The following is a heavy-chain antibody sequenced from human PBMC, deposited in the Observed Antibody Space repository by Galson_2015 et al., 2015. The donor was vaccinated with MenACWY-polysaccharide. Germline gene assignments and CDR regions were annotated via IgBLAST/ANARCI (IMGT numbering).Heavy chain of an antibody. CDR1: GGSFSSSS. V-gene: IGHV1-69*13. CDR3: ARGRGDHSKGWDY. D-gene: IGHD4-11*01. J-gene: IGHJ4*02. Sequence: SVKVSCKASGGSFSSSSITWVRQAPGQGLEWMGGIIPIFHTASCAQKFQGRVTITADESSSTSYMEMRSLRSEDTAVYYCARGRGDHSKGWDYWGQGTLVTVSS. CDR2: IIPIFHTA.